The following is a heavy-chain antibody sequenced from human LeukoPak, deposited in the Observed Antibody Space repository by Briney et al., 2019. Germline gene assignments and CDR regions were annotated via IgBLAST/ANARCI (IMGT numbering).Heavy chain of an antibody. J-gene: IGHJ4*02. CDR1: GFTFSIYA. CDR2: ISATDVRT. Sequence: GGSLRLYCAASGFTFSIYAMSWVRQAPGKGLEWVSAISATDVRTYYADSVKGRFTISRDNSKRTLYLQMNSLRAEDTALYYCAKDLSGSFDYWGQGSLVTVSS. CDR3: AKDLSGSFDY. D-gene: IGHD1-26*01. V-gene: IGHV3-23*01.